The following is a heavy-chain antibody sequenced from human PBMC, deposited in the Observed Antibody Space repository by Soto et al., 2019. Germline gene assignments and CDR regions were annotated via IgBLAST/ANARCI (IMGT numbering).Heavy chain of an antibody. CDR1: GFTFSKYG. CDR3: ARDDERPDNGLDM. D-gene: IGHD2-8*01. Sequence: QVQLVESGGGVVQPGRSLRLSCAASGFTFSKYGMHWVRQAPGKGLEWVAVILHDGGGHRYGDSVKGRITISRDNSKNALYLQINRLSGEDTAVYYFARDDERPDNGLDMWGHGTMVTVSS. V-gene: IGHV3-30*03. CDR2: ILHDGGGH. J-gene: IGHJ3*02.